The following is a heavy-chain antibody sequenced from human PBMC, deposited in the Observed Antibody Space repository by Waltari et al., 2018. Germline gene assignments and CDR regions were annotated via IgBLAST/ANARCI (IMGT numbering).Heavy chain of an antibody. CDR1: GGSLTVSY. J-gene: IGHJ5*02. CDR2: INHSGST. D-gene: IGHD3-10*01. CDR3: VRVWSTSTWFGRLDRLDP. V-gene: IGHV4-34*01. Sequence: QVQLQQWGAGLLKPSETLSLTCAVYGGSLTVSYWTWTRQPPGKGLEWIGEINHSGSTNYKSSLKSRVTISVDTSKSQFSLKLTSVTAADTAVYYCVRVWSTSTWFGRLDRLDPWGQGTLVTVHS.